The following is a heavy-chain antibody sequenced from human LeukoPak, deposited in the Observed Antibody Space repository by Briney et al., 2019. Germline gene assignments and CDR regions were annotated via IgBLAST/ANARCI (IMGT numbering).Heavy chain of an antibody. V-gene: IGHV3-23*01. D-gene: IGHD2-2*01. J-gene: IGHJ4*02. CDR2: ISGSDTTT. CDR3: AKDQVVPFDY. CDR1: GFTFRSSG. Sequence: QPGETLRLSCAASGFTFRSSGMSWVRQAPGKGLEWVSYISGSDTTTHYADSVKGRFTISRDNSKNTLYLQMNSLRAEDTAVYFCAKDQVVPFDYWGQGTLVTVSS.